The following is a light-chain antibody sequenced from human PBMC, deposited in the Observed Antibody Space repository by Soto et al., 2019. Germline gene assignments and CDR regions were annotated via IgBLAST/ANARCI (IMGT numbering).Light chain of an antibody. Sequence: EIVLTQSPVTLSFSAGERATLSSRASQSVSNSLAWYQQKPGQPPRLLIYDASNRATGIPARFSGSGSGTDFTLTISSLEPEDFAVYYCQQRKYWQVTFGQGTRLEIK. J-gene: IGKJ5*01. CDR2: DAS. V-gene: IGKV3-11*01. CDR1: QSVSNS. CDR3: QQRKYWQVT.